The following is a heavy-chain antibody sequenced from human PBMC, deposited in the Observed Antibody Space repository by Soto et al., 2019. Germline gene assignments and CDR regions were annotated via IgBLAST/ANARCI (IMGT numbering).Heavy chain of an antibody. CDR1: GFAFRSYA. CDR2: ICYIGSTQ. V-gene: IGHV3-30-3*01. D-gene: IGHD5-18*01. CDR3: ESAAGDSYGQTLDY. Sequence: GGSLKLSCVVSGFAFRSYAMNWVRQAPGKGLEWVAFICYIGSTQYYADSVRGRFIISRDNAKNTLYLQMNRLRAEETAVYYCESAAGDSYGQTLDYWGQGTLVTVSS. J-gene: IGHJ4*02.